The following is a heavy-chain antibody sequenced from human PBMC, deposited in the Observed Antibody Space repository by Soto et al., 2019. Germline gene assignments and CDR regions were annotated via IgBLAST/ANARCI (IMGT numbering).Heavy chain of an antibody. D-gene: IGHD1-7*01. V-gene: IGHV4-59*01. J-gene: IGHJ4*02. CDR1: GGSISSYY. CDR2: IYYSGST. Sequence: QVQLQESGPGLVKPSETLSLTCTVSGGSISSYYWSWIRQPPGKGLEWIGYIYYSGSTNYNPSLKSRVTISVDTSKNQFSLKLSSVTAADTAVYYCARRYGTTFDYWGQGTRFTVSS. CDR3: ARRYGTTFDY.